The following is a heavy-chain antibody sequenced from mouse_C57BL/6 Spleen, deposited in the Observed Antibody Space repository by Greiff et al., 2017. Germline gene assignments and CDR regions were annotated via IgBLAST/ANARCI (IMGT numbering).Heavy chain of an antibody. D-gene: IGHD1-1*02. V-gene: IGHV1-52*01. CDR1: GYTFPSSW. J-gene: IGHJ4*01. CDR2: IDPSDSET. Sequence: VQLQQPGAELVRPGSSVKLSCKASGYTFPSSWMHWVKQRPIQGLEWIGNIDPSDSETHYNKKFKAKATLTVDKSSSTAYMQLSSLTPEDSAVYYCARASIAPNYDYYLDYWGQGTSVTVSS. CDR3: ARASIAPNYDYYLDY.